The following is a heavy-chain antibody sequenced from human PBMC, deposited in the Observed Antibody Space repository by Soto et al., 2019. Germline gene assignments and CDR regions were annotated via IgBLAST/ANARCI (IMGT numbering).Heavy chain of an antibody. V-gene: IGHV3-74*01. D-gene: IGHD3-22*01. CDR1: RFIFSNYW. CDR3: ARFNYYDSSGYYSRVLDY. Sequence: GGSLRLSCAGSRFIFSNYWMHWVRQAPGKGLVWVSCIKSDGSSTSYADSVKGRFTISRDNAKNTLYLQMNSLRAEDTAVYYCARFNYYDSSGYYSRVLDYWGQGTLVTVSS. CDR2: IKSDGSST. J-gene: IGHJ4*02.